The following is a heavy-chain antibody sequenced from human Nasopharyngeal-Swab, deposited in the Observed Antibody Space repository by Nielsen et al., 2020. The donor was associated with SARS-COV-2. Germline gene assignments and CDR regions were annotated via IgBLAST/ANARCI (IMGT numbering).Heavy chain of an antibody. D-gene: IGHD5-18*01. CDR2: IKSRSDGGTT. CDR3: STGGYTSGLDY. V-gene: IGHV3-15*01. CDR1: GLTFNYAW. Sequence: GESLQISCAASGLTFNYAWMSWVRQAPGRGLEWVGRIKSRSDGGTTYYAAPVKGRFTISRDDSENTVYLQMNSLQTDDTAVYYCSTGGYTSGLDYWGQGTLVTVSS. J-gene: IGHJ4*02.